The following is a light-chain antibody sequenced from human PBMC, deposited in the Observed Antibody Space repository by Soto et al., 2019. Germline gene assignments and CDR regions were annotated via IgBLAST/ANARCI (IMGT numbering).Light chain of an antibody. J-gene: IGKJ5*01. Sequence: EIFMTQSPATXSWSPGXXXXLXYRASQNILSNLAWYQQKPGQAPRLLIYGASTRATGIPARFSGSGSGTEFTLTISSLQSEDFELYYCQQYNNWPITFSQGRLLEIK. CDR3: QQYNNWPIT. CDR2: GAS. V-gene: IGKV3-15*01. CDR1: QNILSN.